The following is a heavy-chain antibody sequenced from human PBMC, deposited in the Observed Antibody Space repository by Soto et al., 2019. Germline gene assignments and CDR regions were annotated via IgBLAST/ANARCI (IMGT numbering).Heavy chain of an antibody. CDR3: ARSLEYSSSSGGVEAYNWFDP. D-gene: IGHD6-6*01. CDR2: ISSSGSTI. Sequence: PGGSLRLSCAASGFTFSSYEMNWVRQAPGKGLEWVSYISSSGSTIYYADSVKGRFTISRDNAKNSLYLQMNSLRAEDTAVYYCARSLEYSSSSGGVEAYNWFDPWGQGTLVTVSS. V-gene: IGHV3-48*03. J-gene: IGHJ5*02. CDR1: GFTFSSYE.